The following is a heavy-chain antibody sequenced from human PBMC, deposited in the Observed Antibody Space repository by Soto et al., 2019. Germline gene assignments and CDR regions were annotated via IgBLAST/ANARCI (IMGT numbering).Heavy chain of an antibody. J-gene: IGHJ4*02. CDR2: ITWNGNNI. CDR3: AKGGHYDILTGYSYDY. D-gene: IGHD3-9*01. V-gene: IGHV3-9*01. CDR1: RFSFGDYA. Sequence: PGGSLRLSCAASRFSFGDYAMHWVRQAPGKGLEWVSSITWNGNNINYADSVKGRFTMSRDNAKNSLYLQMNSLRLEDTAFYYCAKGGHYDILTGYSYDYWGPGTLVTVSS.